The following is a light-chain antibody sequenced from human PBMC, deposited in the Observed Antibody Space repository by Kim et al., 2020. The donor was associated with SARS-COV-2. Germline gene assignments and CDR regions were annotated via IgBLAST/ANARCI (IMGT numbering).Light chain of an antibody. CDR1: QTVGSNY. V-gene: IGKV3-20*01. J-gene: IGKJ2*01. CDR2: AAS. Sequence: ESVLTQSPGTLSLSPGERATLSCRASQTVGSNYLAWYQQKPGQAPRLLIYAASNRAAGIPDRFSGSGSGTDFTLTISRLEPEDSAVYYCEQYGSSPPYTFGQGTKLEI. CDR3: EQYGSSPPYT.